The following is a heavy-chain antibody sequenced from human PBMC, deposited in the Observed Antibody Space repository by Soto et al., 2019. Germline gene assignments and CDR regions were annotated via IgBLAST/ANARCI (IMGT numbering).Heavy chain of an antibody. CDR2: IYYSGST. Sequence: SETLSLTCTVSGGSISSYYWSWIRQPPGKGLEWIGYIYYSGSTNYNPSLKSRVTISVDTSKNQFSLKLSSVTAADTAVYYCTTQGFGGLHGLVDVWGQGTTVTVSS. CDR3: TTQGFGGLHGLVDV. CDR1: GGSISSYY. V-gene: IGHV4-59*08. D-gene: IGHD3-10*01. J-gene: IGHJ6*02.